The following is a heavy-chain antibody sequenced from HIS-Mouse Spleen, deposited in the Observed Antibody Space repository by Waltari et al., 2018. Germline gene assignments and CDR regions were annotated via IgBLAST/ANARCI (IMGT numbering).Heavy chain of an antibody. CDR3: YSSSSFDY. D-gene: IGHD6-6*01. Sequence: QVQLQQWGAGLLKPSETLSLTCAVYGGSFSGYYWSWIRQPPGKGLEWIGEINHSGSTNYNPALKSRVTISVDTSKNQFSLKLSSVTAADTYARAGYSSSSFDYWGQGTLVTVSS. CDR1: GGSFSGYY. CDR2: INHSGST. V-gene: IGHV4-34*01. J-gene: IGHJ4*02.